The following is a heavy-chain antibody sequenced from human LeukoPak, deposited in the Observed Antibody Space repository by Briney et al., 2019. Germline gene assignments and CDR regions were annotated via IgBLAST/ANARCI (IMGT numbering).Heavy chain of an antibody. CDR3: ARDRGGVAARRREGYYYYYGMDV. CDR2: ISSSSSYI. Sequence: PGGSLRLSCAASGFTFSSYSMNWVRQAPGKGLEWVSSISSSSSYICYADSVKGRFTISRDNAKNSLYLQMNSLRAEDTAVYYCARDRGGVAARRREGYYYYYGMDVWGQGTTVTVSS. D-gene: IGHD6-6*01. CDR1: GFTFSSYS. J-gene: IGHJ6*02. V-gene: IGHV3-21*01.